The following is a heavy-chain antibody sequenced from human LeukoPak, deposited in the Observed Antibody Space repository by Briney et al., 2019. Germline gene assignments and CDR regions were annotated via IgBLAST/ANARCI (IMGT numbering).Heavy chain of an antibody. Sequence: PSETLSLTCTVSGGSISSSSYYWGWIRQPPGKGLEWIGSIYYSGSTYYNPSLKSRVTISVDTSKNQFSLKLSSVTAADTAVYYCARHAYFDWSKHNDYWGQGTLVTVSS. CDR2: IYYSGST. J-gene: IGHJ4*02. D-gene: IGHD3-9*01. V-gene: IGHV4-39*01. CDR3: ARHAYFDWSKHNDY. CDR1: GGSISSSSYY.